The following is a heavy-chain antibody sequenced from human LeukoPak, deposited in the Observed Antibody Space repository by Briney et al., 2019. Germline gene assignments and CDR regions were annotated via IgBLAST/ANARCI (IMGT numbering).Heavy chain of an antibody. J-gene: IGHJ3*02. CDR1: GFTFSSYA. Sequence: PGGSLRLSCAASGFTFSSYAMSWVRQAPGKGLEWDSAISGSGGNTYYADSVKGRFTISRDNSKNTLYLQMNSLRAEDTAVYYCAKGLTYYYDSSGYTECAFDIWGQGAMVTVSS. CDR2: ISGSGGNT. D-gene: IGHD3-22*01. CDR3: AKGLTYYYDSSGYTECAFDI. V-gene: IGHV3-23*01.